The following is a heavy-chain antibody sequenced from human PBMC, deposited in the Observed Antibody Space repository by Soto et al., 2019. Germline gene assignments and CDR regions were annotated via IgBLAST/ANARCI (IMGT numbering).Heavy chain of an antibody. CDR1: GFTFSSYA. Sequence: PGGSLRLSCAASGFTFSSYAMSWVRQAPGKGLEWVSAISGSGGSTYYADSVKGRFTISRDNSKNTLYLQMNSLRAEDTAVYYCAKDLLRWLVRTSLGYYGMDVWGQGTT. D-gene: IGHD6-19*01. V-gene: IGHV3-23*01. CDR3: AKDLLRWLVRTSLGYYGMDV. J-gene: IGHJ6*02. CDR2: ISGSGGST.